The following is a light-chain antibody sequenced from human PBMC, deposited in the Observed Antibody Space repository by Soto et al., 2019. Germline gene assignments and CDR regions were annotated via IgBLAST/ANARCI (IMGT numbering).Light chain of an antibody. CDR2: GAS. V-gene: IGKV3-20*01. J-gene: IGKJ1*01. Sequence: IVLTQSPGTLSLSPGERATLSCRASQSVTSTYLAWYQQKPGQAPRLLIYGASSRATGIPDRFGGSGSGTDFTLTISRLEPEDFAVYYCQHYGGSPWTFAQRAKVDI. CDR1: QSVTSTY. CDR3: QHYGGSPWT.